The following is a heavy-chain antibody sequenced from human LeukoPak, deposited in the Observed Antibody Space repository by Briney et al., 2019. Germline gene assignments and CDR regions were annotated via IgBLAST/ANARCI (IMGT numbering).Heavy chain of an antibody. D-gene: IGHD3-10*01. CDR1: GGSISSYY. J-gene: IGHJ5*02. CDR2: VYTSGST. CDR3: AREVTMVRGDRDWLDP. Sequence: PSETLSLTCTVSGGSISSYYWSWIRQPAGKGLEWIGRVYTSGSTNYNPSLKSRVTMSVDTSKNQFSLKLSSVTAADTAVYYCAREVTMVRGDRDWLDPWGQGTLVTVSS. V-gene: IGHV4-4*07.